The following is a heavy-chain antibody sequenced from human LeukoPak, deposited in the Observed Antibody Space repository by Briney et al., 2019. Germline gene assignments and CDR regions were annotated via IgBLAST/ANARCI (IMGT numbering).Heavy chain of an antibody. CDR2: ISGSSGSI. CDR1: GFTFDDYA. V-gene: IGHV3-9*01. D-gene: IGHD3-22*01. CDR3: AMSDSSGYCYGQGNY. J-gene: IGHJ4*02. Sequence: GRSLRLSCAASGFTFDDYAMHWVRQAPGKGLEWVSGISGSSGSIGYADSVKGRFTISRDNAKNSLYLQMNSLRAEDTALYYCAMSDSSGYCYGQGNYWGQGTLVTVSS.